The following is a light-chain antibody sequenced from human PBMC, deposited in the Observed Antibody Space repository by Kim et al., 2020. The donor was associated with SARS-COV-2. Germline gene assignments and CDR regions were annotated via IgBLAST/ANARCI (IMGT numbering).Light chain of an antibody. CDR2: VKS. J-gene: IGLJ2*01. CDR1: PEAVTSGYY. V-gene: IGLV7-43*01. Sequence: PGGRVTLTCASRPEAVTSGYYPNWFQQKPGQAPRALSYVKSKNHSWTPARFSGSLLGGKAALTLSGVQPDDEAEYYCLLYYGGAVVFGGGTQLTVL. CDR3: LLYYGGAVV.